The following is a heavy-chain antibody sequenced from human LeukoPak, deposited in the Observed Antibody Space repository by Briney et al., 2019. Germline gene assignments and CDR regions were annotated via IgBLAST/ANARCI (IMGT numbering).Heavy chain of an antibody. CDR3: ARAKIAAAGTGAFDV. CDR1: GFTFSSYA. V-gene: IGHV3-23*01. J-gene: IGHJ3*01. CDR2: FSATDGST. Sequence: GGSLRLACAASGFTFSSYAMTWVRQAPGKGLEWVSAFSATDGSTQYAESVEGRFTISRDNSKNTLFLQMNSLGAEDTAVYYCARAKIAAAGTGAFDVWGQGTLVTVSS. D-gene: IGHD6-13*01.